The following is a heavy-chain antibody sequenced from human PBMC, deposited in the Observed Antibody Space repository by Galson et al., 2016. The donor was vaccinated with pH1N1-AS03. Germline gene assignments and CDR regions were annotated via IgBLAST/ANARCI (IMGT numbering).Heavy chain of an antibody. CDR1: GFSFNTFA. D-gene: IGHD6-19*01. CDR2: ISASGGDT. J-gene: IGHJ6*02. CDR3: ARAETHGRQAVASGIDV. Sequence: SLRLSCAVSGFSFNTFAMSWVRQAQGKGLEWVSSISASGGDTYYADSVRGRFTVSRDTSKNILYLQMNSLRADDTAVYYCARAETHGRQAVASGIDVWGQRTTVIVSS. V-gene: IGHV3-23*01.